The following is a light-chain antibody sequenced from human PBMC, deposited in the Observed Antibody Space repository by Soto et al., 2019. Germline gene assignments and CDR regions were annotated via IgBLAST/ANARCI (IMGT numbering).Light chain of an antibody. Sequence: QSALTQPAYVPVSPGQSITFSCSRTRDDIGAYDYVSWYQQHPGNAPKLLVYEVTNRPSGVSDRFSGSKSGNTASLTISGLQAEDEADYYCNSYTNSSAVVFGGGTKVTVL. V-gene: IGLV2-14*01. CDR2: EVT. J-gene: IGLJ2*01. CDR3: NSYTNSSAVV. CDR1: RDDIGAYDY.